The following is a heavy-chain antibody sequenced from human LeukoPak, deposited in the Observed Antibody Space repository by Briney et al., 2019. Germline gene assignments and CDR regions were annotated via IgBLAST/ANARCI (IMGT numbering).Heavy chain of an antibody. J-gene: IGHJ3*02. V-gene: IGHV4-59*08. CDR2: MYYSGST. Sequence: PSETLSLTCTVSGGSISSYYWSWIRQPPGKGLEWIGSMYYSGSTNYKPSLKSRVTISVDTSKNQFSLKLSSVTAADTAVYYCARHAYYYDRSGSYEAFDIWGQGTMVTVSS. CDR1: GGSISSYY. D-gene: IGHD3-22*01. CDR3: ARHAYYYDRSGSYEAFDI.